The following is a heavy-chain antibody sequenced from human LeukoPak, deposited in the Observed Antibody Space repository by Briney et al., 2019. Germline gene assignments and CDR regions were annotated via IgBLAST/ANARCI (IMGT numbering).Heavy chain of an antibody. Sequence: SETLSHTCAVYGGPFSGYYWSWIRQPPGKGLDWSGEINQKGSTNYHPSLKSRVTISVDTSKNQFSLKLSSVTAADTAVYYCASGVGESRASGGTMLTFWGQGTLVTVSS. CDR1: GGPFSGYY. CDR2: INQKGST. J-gene: IGHJ4*02. CDR3: ASGVGESRASGGTMLTF. V-gene: IGHV4-34*01. D-gene: IGHD2-15*01.